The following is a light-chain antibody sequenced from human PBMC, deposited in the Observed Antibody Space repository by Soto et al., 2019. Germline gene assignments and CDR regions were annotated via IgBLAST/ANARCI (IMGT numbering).Light chain of an antibody. Sequence: DIVMTQSPDSLAVSLVERATLSCRASQSVSSYLAWYQQKPGQAPRLLMYEASTRATGIPARFSGGGSGTDFTLTISSLEPEDFAVYYCQQRSDWPWTFGQGTKVDIK. CDR3: QQRSDWPWT. CDR1: QSVSSY. V-gene: IGKV3-11*01. CDR2: EAS. J-gene: IGKJ1*01.